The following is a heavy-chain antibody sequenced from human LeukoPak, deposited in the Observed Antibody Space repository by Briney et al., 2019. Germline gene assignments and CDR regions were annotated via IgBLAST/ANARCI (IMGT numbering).Heavy chain of an antibody. Sequence: SETLSLTCAVYGGSFSGYYWSWIRQPPGKGLQWIGEVYQSGSTNSNPSLKSRVTISVDKSKNQFSLRLTSVTAADTAMYYCARVLYSAVAGTVHAFDIWGPGTMVTVSS. CDR3: ARVLYSAVAGTVHAFDI. J-gene: IGHJ3*02. D-gene: IGHD6-19*01. V-gene: IGHV4-34*01. CDR1: GGSFSGYY. CDR2: VYQSGST.